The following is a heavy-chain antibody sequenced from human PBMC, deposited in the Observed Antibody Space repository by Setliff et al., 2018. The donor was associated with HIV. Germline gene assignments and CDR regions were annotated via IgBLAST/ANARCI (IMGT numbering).Heavy chain of an antibody. CDR2: IYYSGNP. CDR3: ARGFDYAQRPPLYYFDY. Sequence: SETLSLTCTVSGGSISSGYYYWSWIRQHPGKGLEWIGYIYYSGNPFYNPSLRSRVTISLDPSKNQFSLKLSSVTAADTAVYYCARGFDYAQRPPLYYFDYWGQGTLVTRLL. J-gene: IGHJ4*02. V-gene: IGHV4-31*03. D-gene: IGHD2-2*01. CDR1: GGSISSGYYY.